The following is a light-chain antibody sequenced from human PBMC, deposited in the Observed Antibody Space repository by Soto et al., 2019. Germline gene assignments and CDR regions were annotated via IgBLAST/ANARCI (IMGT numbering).Light chain of an antibody. CDR2: WAS. V-gene: IGKV4-1*01. CDR3: QQYYTTPFT. CDR1: QSVLYSSKNKNY. Sequence: DIVMTQSPDSLAVSLGERATINCKSSQSVLYSSKNKNYLAWYQQKPGQPAKLLIYWASTRESGVPDRFSGSGSGTDFTLTISGLQAEDVAVYYCQQYYTTPFTFGPGTKVDIK. J-gene: IGKJ3*01.